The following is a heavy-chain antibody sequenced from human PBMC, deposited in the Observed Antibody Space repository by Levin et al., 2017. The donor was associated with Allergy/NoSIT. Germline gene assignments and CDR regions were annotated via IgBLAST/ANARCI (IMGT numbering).Heavy chain of an antibody. V-gene: IGHV5-51*01. D-gene: IGHD4-23*01. Sequence: GESLKISCQASGYSFTSYWFGWVRQRPGKGLEWMGLIFPSDSDTRVSPSFQGQIIMSVDKSTSTAYLQWSSLKASDSAMYYVARRDSDGSNSFDYWGQGTLVTVSS. CDR2: IFPSDSDT. CDR3: ARRDSDGSNSFDY. J-gene: IGHJ4*02. CDR1: GYSFTSYW.